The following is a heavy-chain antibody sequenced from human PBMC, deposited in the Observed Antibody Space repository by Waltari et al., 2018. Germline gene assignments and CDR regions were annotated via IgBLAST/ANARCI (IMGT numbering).Heavy chain of an antibody. Sequence: EVQLVQSGAEVKKPGVSLKISCKGSGKRFNSYWNGWVRQMPGKGLEWMGIIYPGDSDTRYSPSFQGQVTISADKSISTAYLQWSSLKASDTAMYYCARGELLEWLSLFDYWGQGTLVTVSS. CDR2: IYPGDSDT. CDR1: GKRFNSYW. V-gene: IGHV5-51*01. CDR3: ARGELLEWLSLFDY. D-gene: IGHD3-3*01. J-gene: IGHJ4*02.